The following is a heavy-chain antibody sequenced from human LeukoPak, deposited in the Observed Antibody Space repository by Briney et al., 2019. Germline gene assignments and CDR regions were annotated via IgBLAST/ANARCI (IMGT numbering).Heavy chain of an antibody. Sequence: APVKVSCKASGYTFTSYGISWVRQAPGQGLEWMGWISSYNGNTNYAQKLQGRVIMTTDTSTNTAYMELRSLRSDDTAVYYCARDGGYYYGSGSSPISTFDYWGQGTLVTVSS. V-gene: IGHV1-18*01. J-gene: IGHJ4*02. CDR3: ARDGGYYYGSGSSPISTFDY. CDR1: GYTFTSYG. D-gene: IGHD3-10*01. CDR2: ISSYNGNT.